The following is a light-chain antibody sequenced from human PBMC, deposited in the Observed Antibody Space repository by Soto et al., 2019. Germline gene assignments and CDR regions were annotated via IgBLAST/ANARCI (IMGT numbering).Light chain of an antibody. CDR3: QQYNDWPRGT. CDR1: QSVRSN. CDR2: GAS. J-gene: IGKJ1*01. V-gene: IGKV3-15*01. Sequence: EIVMTQSPATLSVSPGERVTLSCRASQSVRSNLAWYQQKAGQAPRLLIYGASTRATDIPARFSGSGSGTEFTLTIRSLQSEDFAVYDCQQYNDWPRGTFGQGTKVEIK.